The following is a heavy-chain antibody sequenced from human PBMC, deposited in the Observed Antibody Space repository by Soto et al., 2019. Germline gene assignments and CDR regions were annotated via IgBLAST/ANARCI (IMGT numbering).Heavy chain of an antibody. J-gene: IGHJ2*01. CDR2: IIPIFGTA. CDR1: EDTFRNDA. Sequence: GASVKVSCKASEDTFRNDAISWVRQAPGQGLEWMGGIIPIFGTANYAQKFQGRVTITADTSANTVYLELSSPRSEDTAVYYCASTKYDSSAYYYWYFGFWGRGTMVTVSS. D-gene: IGHD3-22*01. V-gene: IGHV1-69*06. CDR3: ASTKYDSSAYYYWYFGF.